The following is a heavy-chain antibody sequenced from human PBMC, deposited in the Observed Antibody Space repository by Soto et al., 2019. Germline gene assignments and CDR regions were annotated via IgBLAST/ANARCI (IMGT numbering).Heavy chain of an antibody. CDR3: ARLRSNSSGWYYYYYGMDV. V-gene: IGHV5-10-1*01. CDR2: IDPSDSYT. D-gene: IGHD6-19*01. J-gene: IGHJ6*02. Sequence: EALKLPCKGSGYSFTSYWISWVRQMPGKGLEWMGRIDPSDSYTNYSPSFQGHVTIPADKSISTAYLQWSSLKASDTAMYYCARLRSNSSGWYYYYYGMDVWGQGTTVTVSS. CDR1: GYSFTSYW.